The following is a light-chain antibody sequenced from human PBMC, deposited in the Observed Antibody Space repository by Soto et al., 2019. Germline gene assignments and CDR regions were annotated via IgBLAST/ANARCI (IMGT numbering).Light chain of an antibody. Sequence: QSALTQPRSVSGSPGKSVTLSCTGTSSDVGGYNYVSWYQQHPGKAPKLMIYDVSKRPSGVPDRFSGSKSGNTASLTISGLQADDEADYSCCSYAGSYTWVFGGGTKLTVL. CDR1: SSDVGGYNY. CDR3: CSYAGSYTWV. V-gene: IGLV2-11*01. CDR2: DVS. J-gene: IGLJ3*02.